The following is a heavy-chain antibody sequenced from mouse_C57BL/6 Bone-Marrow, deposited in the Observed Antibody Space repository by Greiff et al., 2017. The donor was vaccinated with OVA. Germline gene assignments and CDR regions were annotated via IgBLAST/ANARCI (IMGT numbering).Heavy chain of an antibody. CDR3: ARDGSNLYAMDY. CDR1: GYSITSGYY. V-gene: IGHV3-6*01. CDR2: ISYDGSN. Sequence: EVKLQESGPGLVKPSQSLSLTCSVTGYSITSGYYWNWIRQFPGNKLEWMGYISYDGSNNYNPSLKNRISITRDTSKNQFFLKLNSVTTEDTATYYCARDGSNLYAMDYWGQGTSVTVSS. J-gene: IGHJ4*01. D-gene: IGHD2-5*01.